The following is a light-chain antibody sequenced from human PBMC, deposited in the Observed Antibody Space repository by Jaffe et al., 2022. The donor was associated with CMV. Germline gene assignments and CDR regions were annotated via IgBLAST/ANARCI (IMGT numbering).Light chain of an antibody. V-gene: IGKV1-5*03. Sequence: DIQMTQSPSTLSASVGDRVTITCRASQSINNWLAWYQQKPGKAPNLLIYKASSLESGVPSRFSGSGSGTEFTLTISSLQPDDFATYYCHQYNTNTFGQGTKLEIK. CDR3: HQYNTNT. CDR1: QSINNW. CDR2: KAS. J-gene: IGKJ2*01.